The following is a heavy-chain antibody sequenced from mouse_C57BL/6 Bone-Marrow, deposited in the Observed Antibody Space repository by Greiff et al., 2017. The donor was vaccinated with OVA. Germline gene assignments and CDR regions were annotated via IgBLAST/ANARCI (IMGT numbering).Heavy chain of an antibody. CDR3: AREGGSDY. Sequence: VQLKESGPGLVKPSQSLSLSCSVTGYSITSGYYWNWIRPFPGKQLEWMGHISYDGSNNYNPSLKNRISITRDTSKNQFFLQLNTVTTEDTATYYCAREGGSDYWGQGTTLTVSS. CDR2: ISYDGSN. V-gene: IGHV3-6*01. CDR1: GYSITSGYY. J-gene: IGHJ2*01.